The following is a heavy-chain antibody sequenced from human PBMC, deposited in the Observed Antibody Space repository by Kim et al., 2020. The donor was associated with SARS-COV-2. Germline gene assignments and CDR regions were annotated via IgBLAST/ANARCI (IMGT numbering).Heavy chain of an antibody. V-gene: IGHV3-30-3*01. CDR3: ARVPGYCSSTSCYRGDY. Sequence: GGSLRLSCAASGFTFSSYAMHWVRQAPGKGLEWVAVISYDGSNKYYADSVKGRFTISRDNSKNTLYLQMNSLRAEDTAVYYCARVPGYCSSTSCYRGDYWGQGTLVTVSS. CDR2: ISYDGSNK. CDR1: GFTFSSYA. D-gene: IGHD2-2*02. J-gene: IGHJ4*02.